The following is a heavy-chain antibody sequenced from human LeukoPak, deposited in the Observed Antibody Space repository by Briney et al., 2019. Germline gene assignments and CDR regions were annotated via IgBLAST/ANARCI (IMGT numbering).Heavy chain of an antibody. CDR3: ARRAVAPDSYYYMDV. CDR1: GCTFTSYG. D-gene: IGHD6-19*01. CDR2: ISAYNGNT. Sequence: ASVKVSCKASGCTFTSYGISWVRQAPGQGLEWMGWISAYNGNTNYAQKLQGRVTMTTDTSTSTAYMELRSLRSDDTAVYYCARRAVAPDSYYYMDVWGKGTTVTVSS. V-gene: IGHV1-18*01. J-gene: IGHJ6*03.